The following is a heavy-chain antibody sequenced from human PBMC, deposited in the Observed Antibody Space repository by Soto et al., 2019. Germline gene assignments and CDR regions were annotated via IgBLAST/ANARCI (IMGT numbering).Heavy chain of an antibody. CDR2: ISGSGGST. Sequence: SLRLSCPSSGFTFSSYAMSWVRQAPGKGLEWVSAISGSGGSTYYADAVKGRFTISRDNSKNTLYLQMNSMRAEDTAVYYCAKGSSSSAYYYGMDVWGQGTTVTVSS. CDR3: AKGSSSSAYYYGMDV. CDR1: GFTFSSYA. D-gene: IGHD6-6*01. J-gene: IGHJ6*02. V-gene: IGHV3-23*01.